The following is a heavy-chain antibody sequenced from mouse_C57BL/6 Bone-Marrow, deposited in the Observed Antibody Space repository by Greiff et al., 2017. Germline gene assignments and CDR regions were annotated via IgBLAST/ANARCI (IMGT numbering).Heavy chain of an antibody. CDR3: ARRYSNLDY. CDR1: GYAFTNYL. J-gene: IGHJ2*01. Sequence: VQLQESGAELVRPGTSVKVSCKASGYAFTNYLIEWVKQRPGQGLEWIGVINPGSGGTNYNEKFKGKATLTADKSSSTAYMQLSSLTSEDSAVYFCARRYSNLDYWGQGTTLTVSS. CDR2: INPGSGGT. V-gene: IGHV1-54*01. D-gene: IGHD2-5*01.